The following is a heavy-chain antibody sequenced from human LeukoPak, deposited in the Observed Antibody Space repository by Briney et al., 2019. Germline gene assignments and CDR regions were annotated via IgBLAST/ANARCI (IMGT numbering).Heavy chain of an antibody. CDR3: ARVPEDLYSSSWYYFDY. CDR2: ISSSSSYI. Sequence: GGSLRLSCAASGFTFSSYSMNWVRQAPGKGLEWVSSISSSSSYIYYADSVKGRFTISRDNAKNSLYLQMNSLRAEDTAVYYCARVPEDLYSSSWYYFDYWGQGTLVTVSS. D-gene: IGHD6-13*01. CDR1: GFTFSSYS. J-gene: IGHJ4*02. V-gene: IGHV3-21*01.